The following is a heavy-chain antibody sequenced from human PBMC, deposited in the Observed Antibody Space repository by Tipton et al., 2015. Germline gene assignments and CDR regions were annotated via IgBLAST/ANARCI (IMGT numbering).Heavy chain of an antibody. D-gene: IGHD3-16*01. CDR1: SDSISKYY. V-gene: IGHV4-59*12. CDR2: ISYSGTT. Sequence: TLSLTCSVSSDSISKYYWSWIRQPPGKELEWIGYISYSGTTNFNPSLKSRVTISVDTSKNQFFLNLSSVTAADTAVYYCARIRGRYVMDYWGQGTPVTVPS. CDR3: ARIRGRYVMDY. J-gene: IGHJ4*02.